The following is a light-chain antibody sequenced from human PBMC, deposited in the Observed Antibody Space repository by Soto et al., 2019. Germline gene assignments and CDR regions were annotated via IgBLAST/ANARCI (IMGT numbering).Light chain of an antibody. CDR3: LLFYRDAWV. CDR2: STS. CDR1: TGAVTSGYY. Sequence: QAVVTQEPSLTVSPGGTVTLTCASSTGAVTSGYYANWFQQEPGQAPRALISSTSNKHSWTPARFSGSLLGGKAALTLSGVQPEDEAEYYCLLFYRDAWVFGGGTQLTVL. V-gene: IGLV7-43*01. J-gene: IGLJ3*02.